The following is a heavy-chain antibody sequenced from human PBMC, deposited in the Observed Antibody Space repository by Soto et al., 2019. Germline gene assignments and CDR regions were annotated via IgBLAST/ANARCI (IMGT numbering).Heavy chain of an antibody. V-gene: IGHV1-58*01. CDR3: AAESHGNYMGGYYYYGMDV. CDR2: IVVGSGNT. D-gene: IGHD4-17*01. J-gene: IGHJ6*02. Sequence: SVKVSCKASGFTFTSSAVQWVRQARGQRLEWIGWIVVGSGNTNYAQKFQERVTITRDMSTSTAYMELRSMRSEDTAVYYCAAESHGNYMGGYYYYGMDVWGHGPTITV. CDR1: GFTFTSSA.